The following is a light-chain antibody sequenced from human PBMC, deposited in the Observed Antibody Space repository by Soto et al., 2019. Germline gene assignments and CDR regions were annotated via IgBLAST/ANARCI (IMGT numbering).Light chain of an antibody. CDR2: AAF. Sequence: DIQMTQSPSSLSASVGDRVTITCRTSQSIISYVNWYQQKPGKAPKLLIYAAFSLQSGVPSRFSGSGSGTAFTLNISSLQPEDFATYSCQRSYRTPYTFGQGTKLEIK. CDR1: QSIISY. CDR3: QRSYRTPYT. J-gene: IGKJ2*01. V-gene: IGKV1-39*01.